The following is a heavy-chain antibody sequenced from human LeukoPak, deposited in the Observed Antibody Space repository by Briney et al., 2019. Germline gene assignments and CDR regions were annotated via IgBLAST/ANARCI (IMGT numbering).Heavy chain of an antibody. CDR3: AREGHSSSYNNFDY. CDR1: GFTLSDYY. J-gene: IGHJ4*02. Sequence: GGSLRLSCAASGFTLSDYYMSWIRQAPGKGLEWVSYISSSGSTIYYADSVKGRFTISRDNAKNSLYLQMNSLRAEDTAVYYCAREGHSSSYNNFDYWGQGTLVTVSS. V-gene: IGHV3-11*01. D-gene: IGHD6-13*01. CDR2: ISSSGSTI.